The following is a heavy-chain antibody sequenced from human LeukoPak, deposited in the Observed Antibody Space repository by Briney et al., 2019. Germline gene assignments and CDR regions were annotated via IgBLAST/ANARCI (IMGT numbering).Heavy chain of an antibody. CDR3: ARGRLGIAAAKTTPFDY. Sequence: ASVKVSCKASGGTFTIYAISWVRQAPGQGLEWMGGSIPIFGTANYAQKFQGRVTITTDESTSTAYMELSSLRSEDTAVYYCARGRLGIAAAKTTPFDYWGQGTLVTVSS. CDR2: SIPIFGTA. CDR1: GGTFTIYA. D-gene: IGHD6-13*01. V-gene: IGHV1-69*05. J-gene: IGHJ4*02.